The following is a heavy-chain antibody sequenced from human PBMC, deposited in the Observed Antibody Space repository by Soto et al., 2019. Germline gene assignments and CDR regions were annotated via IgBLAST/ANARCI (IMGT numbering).Heavy chain of an antibody. CDR2: IIPIFGTA. J-gene: IGHJ1*01. D-gene: IGHD2-15*01. Sequence: QVQLVQSGAEVKKPGSSVKVSCKASGGTFSSYAISWVRQAPGQGLEWMGGIIPIFGTANYAQKFQGRVTITADKSTSTAYMELSSLRSEDTAVYYCERDRGIYCSGGSCYSVEYFQHWCQGTLVTVSS. CDR3: ERDRGIYCSGGSCYSVEYFQH. V-gene: IGHV1-69*06. CDR1: GGTFSSYA.